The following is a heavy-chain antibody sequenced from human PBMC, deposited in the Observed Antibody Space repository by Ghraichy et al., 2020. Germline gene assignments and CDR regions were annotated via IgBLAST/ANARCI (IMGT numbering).Heavy chain of an antibody. J-gene: IGHJ1*01. Sequence: GESLNISCAASGFTFRTYAMSWVRQAPGKGLEWVSAITDNGGTTYDAESVKGRFTISRDNSKKTLFLQMNSLRGEDTAVYYCAKFARDWPNEYLQHWGQGALVTVSS. CDR2: ITDNGGTT. CDR1: GFTFRTYA. V-gene: IGHV3-23*01. D-gene: IGHD3/OR15-3a*01. CDR3: AKFARDWPNEYLQH.